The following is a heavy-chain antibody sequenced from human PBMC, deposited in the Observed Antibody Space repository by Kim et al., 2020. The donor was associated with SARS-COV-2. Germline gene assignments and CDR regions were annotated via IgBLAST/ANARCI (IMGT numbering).Heavy chain of an antibody. CDR3: ARNEVWFGELSYGMDV. V-gene: IGHV1-46*01. Sequence: ASVKVSCKASGYTFTSYYMHWVRQAPGQGLEWMGIINPSGGSTSYAQKFQGRVTMTRDTSTSTVYMELSSLRSEDTAVYYCARNEVWFGELSYGMDVWGQGTTVTVSS. CDR2: INPSGGST. J-gene: IGHJ6*02. CDR1: GYTFTSYY. D-gene: IGHD3-10*01.